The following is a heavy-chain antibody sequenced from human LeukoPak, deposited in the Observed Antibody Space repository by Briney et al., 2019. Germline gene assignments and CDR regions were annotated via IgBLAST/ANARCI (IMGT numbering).Heavy chain of an antibody. Sequence: GGSLRLSCAASRFTFSSHWMGWVRQAPGKGLEWVGNIKQDGSEKYYLDSVKGRFTVSRDNAKNSLYLQMNSLRAEDTAVYYCARDGLPVAVDYWGQGTQVTVSS. CDR1: RFTFSSHW. V-gene: IGHV3-7*01. J-gene: IGHJ4*02. CDR2: IKQDGSEK. CDR3: ARDGLPVAVDY. D-gene: IGHD6-19*01.